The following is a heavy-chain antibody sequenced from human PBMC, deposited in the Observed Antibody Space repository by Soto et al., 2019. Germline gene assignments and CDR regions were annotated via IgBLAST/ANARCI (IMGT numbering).Heavy chain of an antibody. Sequence: SETLSLTCTVSGGSISSSSYYWGWIRQPPGKGLEWIGSIYYSGSTYYNPSLKSRVTISVDTSKNQFSLKLSSVTAADTAVYYCARQGAVAGPSNWFDPWGQGTLVTVSS. D-gene: IGHD6-19*01. CDR3: ARQGAVAGPSNWFDP. V-gene: IGHV4-39*01. CDR2: IYYSGST. CDR1: GGSISSSSYY. J-gene: IGHJ5*02.